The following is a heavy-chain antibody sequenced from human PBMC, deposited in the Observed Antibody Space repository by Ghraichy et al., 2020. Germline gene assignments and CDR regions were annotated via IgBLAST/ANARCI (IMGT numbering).Heavy chain of an antibody. D-gene: IGHD6-19*01. CDR2: ITWNSAST. Sequence: GGSLRLSCAASGFTFSGYAMSWVRQAPGKGLEWVSTITWNSASTRSADSVKGRSTISRDNYKNAVYLQVTSLREDDTAVYFCAKTGDSGWFYDYWGRGTLVTVSS. J-gene: IGHJ4*02. CDR1: GFTFSGYA. V-gene: IGHV3-23*01. CDR3: AKTGDSGWFYDY.